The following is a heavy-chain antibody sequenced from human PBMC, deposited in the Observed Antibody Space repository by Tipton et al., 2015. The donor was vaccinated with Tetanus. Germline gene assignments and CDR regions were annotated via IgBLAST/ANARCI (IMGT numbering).Heavy chain of an antibody. CDR3: ARTADNWFDP. CDR1: GGSISTSGFY. CDR2: IYYSGGT. V-gene: IGHV4-39*01. D-gene: IGHD2-21*02. Sequence: TLSLTCTVSGGSISTSGFYWDWIRQSPTKGLEWIGNIYYSGGTHYDPSLKSRVRISIDTSKNQFSLKLSSVTAADTAVYYCARTADNWFDPWGQGTLVTVSS. J-gene: IGHJ5*02.